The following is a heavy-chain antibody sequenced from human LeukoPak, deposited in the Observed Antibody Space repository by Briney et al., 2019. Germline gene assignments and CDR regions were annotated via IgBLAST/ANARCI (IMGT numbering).Heavy chain of an antibody. CDR1: GFTFSSYS. V-gene: IGHV3-48*02. CDR3: ARDMWAPKWYFDL. Sequence: GGSLRLSCVASGFTFSSYSMNWVRQPPGKGPEWVSYISSDDTTIYYADSVKGRFTISRDNAKNSLYLQMNSLRDGDTAVYYCARDMWAPKWYFDLWGRGTLVTVSS. D-gene: IGHD1-26*01. J-gene: IGHJ2*01. CDR2: ISSDDTTI.